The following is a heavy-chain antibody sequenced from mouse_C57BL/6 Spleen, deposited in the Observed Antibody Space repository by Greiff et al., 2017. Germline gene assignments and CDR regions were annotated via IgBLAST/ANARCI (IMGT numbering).Heavy chain of an antibody. CDR2: INPGSGGT. V-gene: IGHV1-54*01. CDR1: GYAFTNYL. D-gene: IGHD4-1*02. J-gene: IGHJ4*01. CDR3: ARSATGIRYYAMDY. Sequence: QVQLKQSGAELVRPGTSVKVSCKASGYAFTNYLIEWVKQRPGQGLEWIGVINPGSGGTNYNEKFKGKATLTADKSSSTAYMQLSSLTSEDSAVYFCARSATGIRYYAMDYWGQGTSVTVSS.